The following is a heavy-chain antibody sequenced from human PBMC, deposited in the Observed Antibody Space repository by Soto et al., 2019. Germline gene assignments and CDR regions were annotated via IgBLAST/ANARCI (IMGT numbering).Heavy chain of an antibody. CDR3: ARHGLYGYNDY. J-gene: IGHJ4*02. CDR2: IYYSGST. CDR1: GGSISSSSYY. D-gene: IGHD1-1*01. Sequence: SETLSLTCTVSGGSISSSSYYWGWIRQPPGKGLEWIGSIYYSGSTYYNPSLKSRVTISVDTSKNQFSLKLSSVTAADMAVYYCARHGLYGYNDYWGQGTLVTVSS. V-gene: IGHV4-39*01.